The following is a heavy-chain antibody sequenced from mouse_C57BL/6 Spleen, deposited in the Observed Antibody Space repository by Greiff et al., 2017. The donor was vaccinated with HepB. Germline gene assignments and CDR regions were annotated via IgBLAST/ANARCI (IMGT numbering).Heavy chain of an antibody. J-gene: IGHJ4*01. Sequence: QVQLKESGAELVRPGTSVKVSCKASGYAFTNYLIEWVKQRPGQGLEWIGVINPGSGGTNYNEKFKGKATLTADKSSSTAYMQLSSLTSEDSAVYFCARKQDAMDYWGQGTSVTVSS. CDR2: INPGSGGT. V-gene: IGHV1-54*01. CDR1: GYAFTNYL. CDR3: ARKQDAMDY.